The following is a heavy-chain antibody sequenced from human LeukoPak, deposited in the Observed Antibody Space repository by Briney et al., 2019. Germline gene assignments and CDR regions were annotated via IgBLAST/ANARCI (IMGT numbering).Heavy chain of an antibody. CDR3: ARDYQLLLSWFDP. V-gene: IGHV3-74*01. CDR2: INTDGSST. Sequence: GGSLRLSCAASGFTFSSYWMHWVRQAPGKGLVWVSRINTDGSSTSYSDSVKGRFTISRDNAKNTLYLQMNSLRAEDTAVYYCARDYQLLLSWFDPWGQGTLVTVSS. CDR1: GFTFSSYW. D-gene: IGHD2-2*01. J-gene: IGHJ5*02.